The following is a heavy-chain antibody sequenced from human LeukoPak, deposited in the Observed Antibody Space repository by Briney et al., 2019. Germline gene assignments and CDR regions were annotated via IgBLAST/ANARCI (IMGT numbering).Heavy chain of an antibody. D-gene: IGHD3-22*01. Sequence: SETLSLTCTVSGGSISSSSYYWGWIRQPPGKGLEWIGSIYYSGSTYYNPSLKSRVTISVDTSKNQFSLKLSSVTAADTAVYYCARQITYYYDSSGYYLDAFDIWGQGTMVTVSS. CDR3: ARQITYYYDSSGYYLDAFDI. CDR1: GGSISSSSYY. J-gene: IGHJ3*02. V-gene: IGHV4-39*07. CDR2: IYYSGST.